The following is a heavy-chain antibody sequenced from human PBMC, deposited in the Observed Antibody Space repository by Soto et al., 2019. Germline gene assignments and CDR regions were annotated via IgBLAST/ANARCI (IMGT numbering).Heavy chain of an antibody. CDR2: IYYSGST. V-gene: IGHV4-59*08. D-gene: IGHD1-26*01. CDR1: GGSISGYY. J-gene: IGHJ4*02. CDR3: ANRYGGNLDY. Sequence: SETLSLTCTVSGGSISGYYWSWIRQPPGKGLEWIGYIYYSGSTNYNPSLKSRVTISVDTSKNQFSLKLSSVTAADTAVYYCANRYGGNLDYWGQGTLVTVSS.